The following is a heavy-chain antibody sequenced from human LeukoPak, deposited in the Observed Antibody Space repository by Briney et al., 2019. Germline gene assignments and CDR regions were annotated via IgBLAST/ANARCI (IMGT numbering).Heavy chain of an antibody. Sequence: PSETLSLTCTVSGGSISSYYWSWIRQPAGKGLEWIGRIYTSGSTNYNPSLKSRVTMSVDTSKNQFSLKLSSVTAADTAVYYCARHRVDYGGNSKPVRAIDYWGQGTLVTVSS. CDR2: IYTSGST. V-gene: IGHV4-4*07. CDR1: GGSISSYY. D-gene: IGHD4-23*01. J-gene: IGHJ4*02. CDR3: ARHRVDYGGNSKPVRAIDY.